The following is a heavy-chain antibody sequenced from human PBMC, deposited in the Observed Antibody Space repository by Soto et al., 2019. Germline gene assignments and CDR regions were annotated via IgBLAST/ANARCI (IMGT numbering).Heavy chain of an antibody. CDR3: ARRLYYDSSGFEGGGMDV. CDR1: GGSISSYY. CDR2: IYYSGST. D-gene: IGHD3-22*01. Sequence: TETLSLTCTVSGGSISSYYWSWIRQPPGKGLEWIGYIYYSGSTNYNPSLKSRVTISVDTSKNQFSLKLNSMTAADTAVYYCARRLYYDSSGFEGGGMDVWGQGTTVTV. J-gene: IGHJ6*02. V-gene: IGHV4-59*08.